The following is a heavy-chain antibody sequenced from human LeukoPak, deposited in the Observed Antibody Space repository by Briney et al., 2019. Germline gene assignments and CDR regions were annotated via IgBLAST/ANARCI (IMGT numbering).Heavy chain of an antibody. CDR1: SGSISSSSDT. V-gene: IGHV4-39*01. CDR2: IYYSRNT. Sequence: SETLSLTCTVSSGSISSSSDTWGWIRQTPGEGLAWIGSIYYSRNTYYNPSLKGRVAISMDASRNQFSLKLSSVTAADTAVYYCARHPGYCNGNSCYGHYVMDVWGQGTAVTVSS. J-gene: IGHJ6*02. D-gene: IGHD2-15*01. CDR3: ARHPGYCNGNSCYGHYVMDV.